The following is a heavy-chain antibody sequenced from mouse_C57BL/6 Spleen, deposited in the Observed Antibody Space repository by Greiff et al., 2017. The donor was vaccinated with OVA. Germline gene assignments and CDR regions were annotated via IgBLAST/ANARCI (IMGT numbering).Heavy chain of an antibody. CDR3: ASTHDYPLYAMDY. CDR2: IDPANGNT. Sequence: EVKLQESVAELVRPGASVKLSCTASGFNIKNTYMHWVKQRPEQGLEWIGRIDPANGNTKYAPKFQGKATITADTSSNTAYLQLSSLTSEDTAIYYCASTHDYPLYAMDYWGQGTSVTVSS. V-gene: IGHV14-3*01. CDR1: GFNIKNTY. J-gene: IGHJ4*01. D-gene: IGHD2-4*01.